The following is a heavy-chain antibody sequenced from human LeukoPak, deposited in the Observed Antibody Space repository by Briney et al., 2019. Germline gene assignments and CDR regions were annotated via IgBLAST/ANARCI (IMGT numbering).Heavy chain of an antibody. Sequence: PSETLSLTCTVSGGPISSSSYYWGWIRQPPGKGLEWIGSIYYSGSTYYNPSLKSRVTISVDTSKNQFSLKLSSVTAADTAVYYCARDNVNTAMIVDYWGQGTLVTVSS. D-gene: IGHD5-18*01. CDR3: ARDNVNTAMIVDY. CDR1: GGPISSSSYY. CDR2: IYYSGST. V-gene: IGHV4-39*07. J-gene: IGHJ4*02.